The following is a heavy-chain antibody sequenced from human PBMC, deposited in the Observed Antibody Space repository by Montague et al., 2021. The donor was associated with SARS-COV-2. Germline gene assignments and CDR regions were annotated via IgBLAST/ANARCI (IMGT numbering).Heavy chain of an antibody. V-gene: IGHV4-59*13. CDR1: GGSLSTYY. CDR2: IYYTGNT. D-gene: IGHD3-10*01. Sequence: SETLSLTCTVSGGSLSTYYWSWIRQPPGKGLECIGYIYYTGNTNYNPSLKSRVTISVDTSKNQFSLKLGSVTVADTAVYYCARFFGPYYYGLDVWGQGTTVTVSS. CDR3: ARFFGPYYYGLDV. J-gene: IGHJ6*02.